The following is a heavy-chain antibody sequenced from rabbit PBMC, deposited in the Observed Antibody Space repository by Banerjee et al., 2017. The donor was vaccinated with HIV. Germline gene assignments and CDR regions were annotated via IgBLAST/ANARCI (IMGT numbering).Heavy chain of an antibody. D-gene: IGHD6-1*01. V-gene: IGHV1S40*01. CDR3: ARKSNFVEYGYATGL. CDR1: GFDLSSYYY. CDR2: IYAGSSGNT. J-gene: IGHJ4*01. Sequence: QSLEESGGDLVKPGASLTLSCKASGFDLSSYYYMCWVRQAPGKGLEWIACIYAGSSGNTYYASWAKGRFTISKTSSTTVTLQMTSLTAADTATYFCARKSNFVEYGYATGLWGPGTLVT.